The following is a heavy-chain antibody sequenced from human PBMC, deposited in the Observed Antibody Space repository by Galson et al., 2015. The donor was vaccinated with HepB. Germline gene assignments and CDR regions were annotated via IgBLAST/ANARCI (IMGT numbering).Heavy chain of an antibody. CDR2: IYYSGST. V-gene: IGHV4-31*02. Sequence: TWIRQHPGRGLEWIGYIYYSGSTYYNPSLKSRVTISVDTSKNQFSLKLSSVTAADTAVYYCARGIGIVVVPTAPTGGYYFDYWGQGTLVTVSS. D-gene: IGHD2-2*01. CDR3: ARGIGIVVVPTAPTGGYYFDY. J-gene: IGHJ4*02.